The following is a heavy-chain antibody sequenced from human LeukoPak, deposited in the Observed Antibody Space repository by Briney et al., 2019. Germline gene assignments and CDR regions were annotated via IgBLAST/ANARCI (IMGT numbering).Heavy chain of an antibody. Sequence: GGSLRLSCAASGFTFSSYSMNWVRQAPGKGLEWVSSISSSSSYIYYADSVKGRFTISRDNARNSLYLQMNSLRDDDTAIYYCARDFSLRYFDPFDYWGQGTLVTVSS. CDR3: ARDFSLRYFDPFDY. J-gene: IGHJ4*02. D-gene: IGHD3-9*01. CDR2: ISSSSSYI. V-gene: IGHV3-21*01. CDR1: GFTFSSYS.